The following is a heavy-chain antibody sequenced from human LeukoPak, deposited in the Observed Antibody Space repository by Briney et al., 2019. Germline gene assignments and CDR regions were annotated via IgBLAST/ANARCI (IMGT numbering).Heavy chain of an antibody. CDR2: ISYDGSNK. CDR3: AKDAEDYGPYFDY. J-gene: IGHJ4*02. CDR1: GFTFSSYG. V-gene: IGHV3-30*18. Sequence: GGSLRLSCAASGFTFSSYGMHWVRQAPGKGLEWVAVISYDGSNKYYADSVKGRFTISRDNSKNTLYLQMNSLRAEDTAVYYCAKDAEDYGPYFDYWGQGTLVTVSS. D-gene: IGHD4-17*01.